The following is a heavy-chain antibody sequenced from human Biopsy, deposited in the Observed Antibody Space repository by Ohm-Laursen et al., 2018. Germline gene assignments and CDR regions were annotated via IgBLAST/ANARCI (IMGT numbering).Heavy chain of an antibody. CDR2: INHSGRT. J-gene: IGHJ6*02. CDR1: GDSFNGYY. CDR3: VRGVDYYDPYHYYALDV. V-gene: IGHV4-34*01. D-gene: IGHD3-22*01. Sequence: SDTLSLTWAVSGDSFNGYYWSWIRQTPGKGLEWIGEINHSGRTNYNPSLKSRVTISVATSKNQFSLKVRSVTAADTAVYYCVRGVDYYDPYHYYALDVWGQGTTVTVSS.